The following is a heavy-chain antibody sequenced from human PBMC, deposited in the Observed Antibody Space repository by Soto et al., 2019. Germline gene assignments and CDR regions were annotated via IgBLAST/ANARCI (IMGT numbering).Heavy chain of an antibody. Sequence: GGSLRLSCAASGFTFSSYAMSWVRQAPGKGLEWVSAISVSGGSTYYADSVKGRFTISRENSKNTLYLQMNSLGAEDTAVYYCAKARGTTIDPWGQGTLVTVSS. D-gene: IGHD4-17*01. CDR2: ISVSGGST. J-gene: IGHJ5*02. CDR1: GFTFSSYA. V-gene: IGHV3-23*01. CDR3: AKARGTTIDP.